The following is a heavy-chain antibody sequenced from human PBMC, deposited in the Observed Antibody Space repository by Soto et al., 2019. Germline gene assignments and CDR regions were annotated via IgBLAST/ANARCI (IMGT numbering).Heavy chain of an antibody. CDR1: GGTISNYY. Sequence: SETLSLPYSVVGGTISNYYWSWIRQPPGKGLEWIGYIYYSGSTNYNPSLKSRVTISVDTSKNQFSLKLSSVTAADTAVYYCARSNPMDVWGQGTTVT. V-gene: IGHV4-59*01. CDR3: ARSNPMDV. D-gene: IGHD7-27*01. CDR2: IYYSGST. J-gene: IGHJ6*02.